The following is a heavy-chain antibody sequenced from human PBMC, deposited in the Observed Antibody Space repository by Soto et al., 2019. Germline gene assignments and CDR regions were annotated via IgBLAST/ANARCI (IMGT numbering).Heavy chain of an antibody. CDR1: GFSFSSYG. J-gene: IGHJ4*02. CDR2: IWSDGSDK. CDR3: ARDPSFDY. Sequence: PGGSLRLSCAASGFSFSSYGMQWVRQAPGKGLEWVALIWSDGSDKYYADYVKGRFTISRDNSKNTHFQQINSLRAEDTAVYYCARDPSFDYWGQGTLVTVS. V-gene: IGHV3-33*08.